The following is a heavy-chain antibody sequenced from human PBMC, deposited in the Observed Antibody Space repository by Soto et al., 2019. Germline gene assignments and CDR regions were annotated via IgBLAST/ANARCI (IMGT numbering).Heavy chain of an antibody. CDR3: ARIGGIVDTGTWIQ. CDR1: GNSFSTYW. D-gene: IGHD1-26*01. J-gene: IGHJ4*02. Sequence: PXESLKISCQSSGNSFSTYWIGLVLQRPGKGPEWMAIIYPGDSDTRENPSFQGQVTISADKSSNTVHLQWRSLKASDTAIYYCARIGGIVDTGTWIQWGQGTPVTVSS. V-gene: IGHV5-51*01. CDR2: IYPGDSDT.